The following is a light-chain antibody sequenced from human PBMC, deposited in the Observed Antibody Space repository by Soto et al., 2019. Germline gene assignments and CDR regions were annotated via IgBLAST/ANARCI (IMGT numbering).Light chain of an antibody. CDR1: QSISSD. J-gene: IGKJ1*01. Sequence: IVLTQSPATPSLSPRERTTLSCSATQSISSDLAWYQQKPGQAPRLLIQDASNTATGIPARFSGSGSVTDFTLNISGLEPDAFVVYYCEQRSNWPTFGHGTKVEFK. CDR3: EQRSNWPT. V-gene: IGKV3-11*01. CDR2: DAS.